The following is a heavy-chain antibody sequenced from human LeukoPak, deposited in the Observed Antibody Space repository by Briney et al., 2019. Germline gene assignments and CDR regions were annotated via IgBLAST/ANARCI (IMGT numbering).Heavy chain of an antibody. CDR1: GGSFSGHY. J-gene: IGHJ4*02. CDR3: ARGGWAVRFES. CDR2: INHVGST. D-gene: IGHD3-16*01. Sequence: SETLSLTCAVYGGSFSGHYCSWIRQPPGRGLEWIGEINHVGSTNYNPSLESRVTISVDTSKNQISLELSSVSAADTAVYYCARGGWAVRFESWGQGALVTVSS. V-gene: IGHV4-34*01.